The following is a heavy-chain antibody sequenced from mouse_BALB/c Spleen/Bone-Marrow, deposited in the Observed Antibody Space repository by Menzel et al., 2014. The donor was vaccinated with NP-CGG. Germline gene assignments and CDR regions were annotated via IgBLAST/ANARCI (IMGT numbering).Heavy chain of an antibody. CDR1: GFTFSTFG. Sequence: EVQLVESGGGLVQPGGSRKLSCAASGFTFSTFGMHWVRQAPEKGLEWVAYISSGSTAIFYAATLKGRFTISRDNPENTLFLQMTSLRSEDTAMYYCARGGNWDDFDVWGAGTTVTVSS. D-gene: IGHD4-1*01. V-gene: IGHV5-17*02. CDR3: ARGGNWDDFDV. CDR2: ISSGSTAI. J-gene: IGHJ1*01.